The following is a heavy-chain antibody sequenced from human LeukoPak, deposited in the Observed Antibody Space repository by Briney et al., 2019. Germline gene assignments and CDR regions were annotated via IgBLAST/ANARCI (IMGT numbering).Heavy chain of an antibody. CDR1: GFTFSSYW. J-gene: IGHJ3*02. D-gene: IGHD6-19*01. CDR2: INSDGSST. V-gene: IGHV3-74*01. Sequence: GGSLRLSCAASGFTFSSYWMHWVRQAPGKGLVWVSRINSDGSSTSYADSVKGRFTISRDNAKNTLYLQMNSLRAEDTAVYYCAKAFGEQWLEIDAFDIWGQGTMVTVSS. CDR3: AKAFGEQWLEIDAFDI.